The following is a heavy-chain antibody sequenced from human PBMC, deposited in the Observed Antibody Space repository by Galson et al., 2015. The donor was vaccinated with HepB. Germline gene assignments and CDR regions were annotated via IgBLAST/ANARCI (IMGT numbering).Heavy chain of an antibody. J-gene: IGHJ6*02. CDR1: GFTFDDYG. Sequence: SLRLSCAASGFTFDDYGMSWVRQAPGKGLEWVSGINWNGGSTGYADSVKGRFTISRDNAKNSLYLQMNSLRAEDTALYYCARGVVGMVRGVIRGPYGMDVWGQGTTVTVSS. CDR3: ARGVVGMVRGVIRGPYGMDV. D-gene: IGHD3-10*01. CDR2: INWNGGST. V-gene: IGHV3-20*04.